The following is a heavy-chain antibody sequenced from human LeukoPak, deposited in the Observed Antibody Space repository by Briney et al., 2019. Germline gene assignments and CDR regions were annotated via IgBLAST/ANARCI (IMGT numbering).Heavy chain of an antibody. CDR1: GGSISSYY. V-gene: IGHV4-4*07. J-gene: IGHJ4*02. CDR2: IYTSGST. D-gene: IGHD5-24*01. Sequence: PSETLSLTCTVSGGSISSYYWSWIRQPAGKGLEWIGRIYTSGSTNYNPSLKSRVTMSVDTSKKQFSLNLSSVTAADTAVYYCAIGWLQEFVYWGQGTLVTVSS. CDR3: AIGWLQEFVY.